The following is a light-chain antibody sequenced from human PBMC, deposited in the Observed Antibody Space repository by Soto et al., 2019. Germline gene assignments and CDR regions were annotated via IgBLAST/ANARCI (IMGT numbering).Light chain of an antibody. Sequence: IAMTQSPATLSVFPGERATLSGRASQSVSSNLAWYQQKPGQAPRLLIYGASTRATGIPARFSGSGSGTEFTLTISSLQSEDFAVYFCQQYNNWPGTFGQGTKVDI. CDR2: GAS. V-gene: IGKV3-15*01. CDR3: QQYNNWPGT. J-gene: IGKJ1*01. CDR1: QSVSSN.